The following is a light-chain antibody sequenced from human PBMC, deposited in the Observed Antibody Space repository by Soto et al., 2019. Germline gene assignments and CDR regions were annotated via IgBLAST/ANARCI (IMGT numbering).Light chain of an antibody. J-gene: IGKJ2*01. V-gene: IGKV2-28*01. CDR1: QSLLHSNGYNY. CDR3: MQALQTPRT. CDR2: LGS. Sequence: DIVMTQSPLSLPVTPGEPASISCRSSQSLLHSNGYNYLDWYLQKPGQSPQLLIYLGSNRASGVPDRFGGSGSGTDVTLKISRVEAEDVGVYYCMQALQTPRTFGQGTKLEIK.